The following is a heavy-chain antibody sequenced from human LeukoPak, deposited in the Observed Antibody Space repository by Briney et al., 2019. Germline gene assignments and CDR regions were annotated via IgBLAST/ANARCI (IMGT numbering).Heavy chain of an antibody. Sequence: PSETLSLTCAVYGGSFSGYYWSWIRQPPGKGLEWIGEINHSGSTNYNPSLKSRVTISVDTSKNQFSLKLTSVTAADTAVYYCARGQLSMIRGGSLLGRIDPWGQGTLVIVSS. V-gene: IGHV4-34*01. CDR3: ARGQLSMIRGGSLLGRIDP. CDR1: GGSFSGYY. J-gene: IGHJ5*02. CDR2: INHSGST. D-gene: IGHD3-10*01.